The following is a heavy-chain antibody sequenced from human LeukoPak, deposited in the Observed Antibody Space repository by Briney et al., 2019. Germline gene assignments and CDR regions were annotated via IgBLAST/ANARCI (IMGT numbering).Heavy chain of an antibody. V-gene: IGHV1-69*04. CDR2: IIPILGIA. CDR3: ARVGHCSSTSCPYTDY. Sequence: GSSVKVSCKTSGGTFRNYGFTWVRQAPGQGLEWMGRIIPILGIANYAQKFQGRATITADKSTSTAYMELSSLRSEDTAVYYCARVGHCSSTSCPYTDYWGQGTLVTVSS. D-gene: IGHD2-2*01. J-gene: IGHJ4*02. CDR1: GGTFRNYG.